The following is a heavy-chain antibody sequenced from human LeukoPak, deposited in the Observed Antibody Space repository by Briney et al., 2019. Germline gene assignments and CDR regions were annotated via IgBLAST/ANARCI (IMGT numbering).Heavy chain of an antibody. J-gene: IGHJ4*02. Sequence: GGSLRLSCAASGFTFSSYAMHWVRQAPGKGLEWVAVISHDGSNKYYADSVKGRFTISRDNSKNTLYLQMNSLRAEDTAVYYCARELAVAFDYWGQGTLVTVSS. CDR2: ISHDGSNK. V-gene: IGHV3-30-3*01. CDR3: ARELAVAFDY. D-gene: IGHD6-19*01. CDR1: GFTFSSYA.